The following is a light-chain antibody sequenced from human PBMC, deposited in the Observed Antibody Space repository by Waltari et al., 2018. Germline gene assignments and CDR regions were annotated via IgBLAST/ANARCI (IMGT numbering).Light chain of an antibody. J-gene: IGKJ4*02. CDR3: QQYDNLPPLT. V-gene: IGKV1-33*01. CDR2: DAS. Sequence: DIQMTQSPSSLSASVGDRVTITCQASQDISNSLNWYQQKPGKAPTLLIHDASILETGVPSRFSGSGSGTDFTITISSLQPEDIATYYCQQYDNLPPLTFGGGTKVEIK. CDR1: QDISNS.